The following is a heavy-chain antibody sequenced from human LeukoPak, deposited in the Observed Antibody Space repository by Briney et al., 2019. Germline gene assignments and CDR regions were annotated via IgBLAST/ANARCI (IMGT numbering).Heavy chain of an antibody. CDR1: GLTFSSFW. Sequence: QPGGSLRLSCAASGLTFSSFWMHWVRQAPGKGLVWVSRVNTDGSSTSYADSVKGRFTISRDNAKNTVFLQMNSLRAEDTAVYYCARGVGTVPAAIHDYWGQGTLVTVSS. D-gene: IGHD2-2*01. V-gene: IGHV3-74*01. CDR2: VNTDGSST. CDR3: ARGVGTVPAAIHDY. J-gene: IGHJ4*02.